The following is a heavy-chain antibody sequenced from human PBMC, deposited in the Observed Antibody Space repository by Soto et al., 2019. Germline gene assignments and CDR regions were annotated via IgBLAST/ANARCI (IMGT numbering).Heavy chain of an antibody. V-gene: IGHV3-9*01. J-gene: IGHJ4*02. CDR3: AKDSRDSSWMGVDY. D-gene: IGHD6-13*01. Sequence: EVQLVESGGGLVQPGRSLRLSCAASGFTFDDYAMHWVRQAPGKGLEWVSGISWNSGSIGYADSVKGRFTISRDNAKNSLYLQMNSLRAEDTALYYCAKDSRDSSWMGVDYWGQGTLVPVSS. CDR1: GFTFDDYA. CDR2: ISWNSGSI.